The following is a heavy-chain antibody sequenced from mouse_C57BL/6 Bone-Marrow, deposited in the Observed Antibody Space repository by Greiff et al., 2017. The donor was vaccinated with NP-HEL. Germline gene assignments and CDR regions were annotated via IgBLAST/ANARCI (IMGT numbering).Heavy chain of an antibody. CDR3: ARGYSGPWYFDV. Sequence: VLLQQPGAELVKPGASVKLSCKASGYTFTSYWMHWVKQRPGQGLEWIGMIHPNSGSTNYNEKFKSKATLTVDKSSSTAYMQLSSRTSEDSAVYYCARGYSGPWYFDVWGTGTTVTVSS. CDR2: IHPNSGST. D-gene: IGHD1-1*02. CDR1: GYTFTSYW. V-gene: IGHV1-64*01. J-gene: IGHJ1*03.